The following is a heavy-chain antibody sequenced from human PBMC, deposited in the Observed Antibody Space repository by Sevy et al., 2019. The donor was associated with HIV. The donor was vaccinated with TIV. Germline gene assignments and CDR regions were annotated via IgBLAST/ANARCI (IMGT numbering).Heavy chain of an antibody. J-gene: IGHJ4*02. Sequence: GGSLRLSCAASGFTFSGSAMQWVRQASGKGLEWVGRIRSKGNSYATAYAASVKGRFTISRDDSKNTVYLQMNSLKTEDTAVNYCTRGGARDSSSWYDYFDYWGQGTLVTVSS. V-gene: IGHV3-73*01. CDR1: GFTFSGSA. D-gene: IGHD6-13*01. CDR3: TRGGARDSSSWYDYFDY. CDR2: IRSKGNSYAT.